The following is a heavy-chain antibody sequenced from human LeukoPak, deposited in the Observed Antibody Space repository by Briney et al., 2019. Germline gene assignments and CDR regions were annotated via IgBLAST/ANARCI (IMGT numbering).Heavy chain of an antibody. J-gene: IGHJ6*03. Sequence: GASVKVSCKTSGYAFTKYPMNWVRQAPGQGLEWMGWINPNSGDTNCAQKFQGRVTMTRDTSISAAYMELSSLRSDDTAVYYCARVFVGSGSYNDYYYYYYMDVWGKGTTVTISS. CDR3: ARVFVGSGSYNDYYYYYYMDV. CDR2: INPNSGDT. CDR1: GYAFTKYP. D-gene: IGHD3-10*01. V-gene: IGHV1-2*02.